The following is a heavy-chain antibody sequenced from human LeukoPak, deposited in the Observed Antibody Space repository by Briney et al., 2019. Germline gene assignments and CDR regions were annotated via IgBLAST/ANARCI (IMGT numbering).Heavy chain of an antibody. J-gene: IGHJ4*02. CDR1: GGSFTGFF. D-gene: IGHD6-19*01. CDR2: IFSRGGA. Sequence: SETLSLTCAVSGGSFTGFFWTWIRQPAGEGLQYIGRIFSRGGANYNPSLQSRVAMSVDTSQNLFSLKLTSVTAADTAVYFCARVATPDVSSPLDFWGQGILVTVSS. V-gene: IGHV4-4*07. CDR3: ARVATPDVSSPLDF.